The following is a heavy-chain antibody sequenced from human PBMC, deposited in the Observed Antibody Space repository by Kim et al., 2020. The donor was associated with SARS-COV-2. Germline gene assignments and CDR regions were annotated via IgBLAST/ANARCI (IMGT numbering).Heavy chain of an antibody. CDR1: GYTFTSYG. V-gene: IGHV1-18*04. CDR3: ARGRITIFGVEYYYYGMDV. J-gene: IGHJ6*02. D-gene: IGHD3-3*01. Sequence: ASVKVSCKASGYTFTSYGISWVRQAPGQGLEWMGWISAYNGNTNYAQKLQGRVTMTTDTSTSTAYMELRSLRSDDTAVYYCARGRITIFGVEYYYYGMDVWGQGTGVTVS. CDR2: ISAYNGNT.